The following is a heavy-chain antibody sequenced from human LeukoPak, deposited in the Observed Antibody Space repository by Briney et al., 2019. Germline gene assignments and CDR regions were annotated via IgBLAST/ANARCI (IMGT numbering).Heavy chain of an antibody. CDR3: ARDRTMGIAVAGLDY. CDR1: GGTFSSYA. J-gene: IGHJ4*02. V-gene: IGHV1-69*04. CDR2: IIPILGIA. D-gene: IGHD6-19*01. Sequence: SVKASCKASGGTFSSYAISWVRQAPGQGLEWMGRIIPILGIANYAQKFQGRVTITADKSTSTAFMELSSLRSEDTAVYYCARDRTMGIAVAGLDYWGQGTLVTVSS.